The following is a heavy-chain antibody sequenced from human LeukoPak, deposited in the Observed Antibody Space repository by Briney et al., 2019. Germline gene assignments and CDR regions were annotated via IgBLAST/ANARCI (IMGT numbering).Heavy chain of an antibody. CDR1: GFTFSSYA. J-gene: IGHJ4*02. CDR3: ARDSGRGGSSF. V-gene: IGHV3-7*01. D-gene: IGHD1-1*01. CDR2: LNQDGSEK. Sequence: GGSLRLSCAASGFTFSSYAMSWVRQAPGKGLEWVANLNQDGSEKYYVDSVKGRFTISRDNAKNSLYLQMNSLRAEDTAVYYCARDSGRGGSSFWGQGTLVTVSS.